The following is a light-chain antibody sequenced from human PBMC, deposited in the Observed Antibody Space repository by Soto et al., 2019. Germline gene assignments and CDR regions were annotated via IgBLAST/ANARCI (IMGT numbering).Light chain of an antibody. Sequence: DLQMTQSPSTLSASIGDRVTITCRASQSISSWLAWYQQKPGKAPKLLIDKASSLESGVPSRFSGSGSGTEFTLTISSLQPDDFATNYCQKYNSEGTLGQVTKVEIK. CDR1: QSISSW. CDR2: KAS. V-gene: IGKV1-5*03. CDR3: QKYNSEGT. J-gene: IGKJ1*01.